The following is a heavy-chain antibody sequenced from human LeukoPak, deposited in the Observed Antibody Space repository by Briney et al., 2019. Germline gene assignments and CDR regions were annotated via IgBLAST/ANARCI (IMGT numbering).Heavy chain of an antibody. D-gene: IGHD3-9*01. CDR3: TRHGIYYDILTGRNYYYYYMDV. Sequence: GGSLRLSCAASGFTFSGSAMHWVRQASGKGLEWVGRIRSKANSYATAYAASVKGRFTISRDDSKNTAYLQMNSLKTEDTAVYYCTRHGIYYDILTGRNYYYYYMDVWGKGTTVTVSS. CDR1: GFTFSGSA. CDR2: IRSKANSYAT. V-gene: IGHV3-73*01. J-gene: IGHJ6*03.